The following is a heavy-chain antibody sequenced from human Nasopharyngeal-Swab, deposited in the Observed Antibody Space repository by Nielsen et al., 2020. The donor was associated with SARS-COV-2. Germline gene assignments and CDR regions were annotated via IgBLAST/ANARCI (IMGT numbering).Heavy chain of an antibody. Sequence: SLKISCAASGFTFDDYAMHWVRQAPGKGLEWVSGISWNSGSIGYADSVKGRFTISRDNAKNSLYLQMNSLRAEDTALYYCAKGHDILTGPMGLELPDYWGQGTLVTVSS. V-gene: IGHV3-9*01. CDR3: AKGHDILTGPMGLELPDY. J-gene: IGHJ4*02. CDR2: ISWNSGSI. D-gene: IGHD3-9*01. CDR1: GFTFDDYA.